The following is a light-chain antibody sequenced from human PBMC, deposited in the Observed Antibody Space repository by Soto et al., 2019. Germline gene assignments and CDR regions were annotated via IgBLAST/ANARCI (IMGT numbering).Light chain of an antibody. CDR2: AAS. CDR3: HQYGNSPLT. V-gene: IGKV3-20*01. Sequence: EIVLTQSPAILSLSPGEKATLSCRASQSVSGSLGWYQQKPGQAPRLLIVAASDRATDIPDRFSGGGSGTDFTLTISRLEPEDFALYYCHQYGNSPLTFGGGTKVDIK. CDR1: QSVSGS. J-gene: IGKJ4*01.